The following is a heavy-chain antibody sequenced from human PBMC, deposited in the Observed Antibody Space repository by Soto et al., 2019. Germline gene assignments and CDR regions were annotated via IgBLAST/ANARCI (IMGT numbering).Heavy chain of an antibody. V-gene: IGHV3-23*01. CDR3: AKATATGGGAFDI. Sequence: GGSLRLSCAASGFTCSSYDMSWVRQAPGKGLEWVSTILVGGSTHYPDSVKGRFTISRDNSKNTVFLQMNSLTAGDTAVYYCAKATATGGGAFDICGQGTMVTVSS. J-gene: IGHJ3*02. D-gene: IGHD2-8*02. CDR2: ILVGGST. CDR1: GFTCSSYD.